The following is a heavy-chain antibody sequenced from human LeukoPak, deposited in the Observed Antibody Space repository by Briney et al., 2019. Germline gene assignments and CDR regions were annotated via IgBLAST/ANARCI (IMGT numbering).Heavy chain of an antibody. V-gene: IGHV3-48*03. J-gene: IGHJ4*02. D-gene: IGHD3-22*01. Sequence: AGSLRLSCVASGFTFSSYEMNWVRQAPGKGLEWLSYIGSSDSTTHYADSVKGRFTISRDNAKNSLYLQMNSLRAEDTAVYYCARDTGAYYDSGGLDYWGQGTLVTVSS. CDR2: IGSSDSTT. CDR3: ARDTGAYYDSGGLDY. CDR1: GFTFSSYE.